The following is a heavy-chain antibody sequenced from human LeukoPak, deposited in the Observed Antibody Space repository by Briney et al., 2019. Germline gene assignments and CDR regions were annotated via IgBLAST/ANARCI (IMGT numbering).Heavy chain of an antibody. D-gene: IGHD3-10*01. V-gene: IGHV1-18*01. J-gene: IGHJ5*02. Sequence: GASVKVSCKASGYTFTTYGISWVRQAPGQGLEWMGWISAYNGNTNYAQNLQGRVTMTTDASMSTAYMELRRLGSDDTAVYFCARTYSCGSGSSNWFDPWGQGTLVTVSS. CDR3: ARTYSCGSGSSNWFDP. CDR1: GYTFTTYG. CDR2: ISAYNGNT.